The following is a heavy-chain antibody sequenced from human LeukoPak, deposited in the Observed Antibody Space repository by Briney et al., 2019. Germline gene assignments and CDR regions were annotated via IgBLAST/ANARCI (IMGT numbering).Heavy chain of an antibody. J-gene: IGHJ5*02. CDR1: GGSISSYY. D-gene: IGHD3-10*01. V-gene: IGHV4-59*01. CDR2: IYHSGST. Sequence: SETLSLTCTVSGGSISSYYWSWIRQPPGKGLEWIGYIYHSGSTNCNPSLKSRVTISVDTSKNQFSLKLSSVTAADTAVYYCARGVTMIRGVILERTKSTNCFDPWGQGTLVIVSS. CDR3: ARGVTMIRGVILERTKSTNCFDP.